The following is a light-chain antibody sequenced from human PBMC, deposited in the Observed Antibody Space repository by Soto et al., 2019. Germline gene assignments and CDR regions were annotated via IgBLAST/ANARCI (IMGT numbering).Light chain of an antibody. V-gene: IGKV3-20*01. CDR3: QQYGSSPRT. J-gene: IGKJ1*01. Sequence: EIVLTQSPGTLSMSPGERATLSCRASQSISSNYLAWYQQKPGQAPRLLIYGASSRATGIPDRFSGSGSGTDFPLTISRLEAEDFAVYYCQQYGSSPRTFGQGTKVDFK. CDR2: GAS. CDR1: QSISSNY.